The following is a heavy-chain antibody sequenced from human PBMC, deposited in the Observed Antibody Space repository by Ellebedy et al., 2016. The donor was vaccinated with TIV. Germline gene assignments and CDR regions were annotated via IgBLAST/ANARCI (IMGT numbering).Heavy chain of an antibody. J-gene: IGHJ4*02. Sequence: ASVKVSCKASGYTFTKYYMHWVRQAPGQGLEWMGMINPSGGSTSYAQKFQGRVTMTRDTSASTVYMELSSLRSEDTAVYYCTCLQLGIADYFDYWGQGALVTVSS. CDR3: TCLQLGIADYFDY. CDR2: INPSGGST. CDR1: GYTFTKYY. D-gene: IGHD6-13*01. V-gene: IGHV1-46*01.